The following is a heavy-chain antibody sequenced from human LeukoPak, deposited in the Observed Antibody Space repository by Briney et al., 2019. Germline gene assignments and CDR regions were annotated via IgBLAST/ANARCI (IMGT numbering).Heavy chain of an antibody. V-gene: IGHV3-23*01. CDR1: GFTFSNYA. CDR3: AKVGDGSVWYYFDY. D-gene: IGHD6-19*01. Sequence: SGGSLRLSCAASGFTFSNYAMSWVRQAPGKGLEWVSAISGSGGSTYYADSVKGRFTISRDNSNNTLFLQMNSLRADDTAIYYCAKVGDGSVWYYFDYWGQGTLVTVSS. CDR2: ISGSGGST. J-gene: IGHJ4*02.